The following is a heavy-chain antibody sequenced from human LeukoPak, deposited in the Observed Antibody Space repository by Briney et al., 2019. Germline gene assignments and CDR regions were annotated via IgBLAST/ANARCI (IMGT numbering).Heavy chain of an antibody. V-gene: IGHV3-30*04. CDR1: GFTFGDYA. CDR3: ATGSNYYDSSGKNWFDP. CDR2: ISYDGSNK. Sequence: GSLRLSCTASGFTFGDYAMSWVRQAPGKGLEWVAVISYDGSNKYYADSVKGRFTISRDNSKNTLYLQMNSLRSDDTAVYYCATGSNYYDSSGKNWFDPWGQGTLVTVSS. J-gene: IGHJ5*02. D-gene: IGHD3-22*01.